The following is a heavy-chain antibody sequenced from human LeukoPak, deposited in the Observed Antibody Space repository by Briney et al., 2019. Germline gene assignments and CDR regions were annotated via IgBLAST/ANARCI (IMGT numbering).Heavy chain of an antibody. V-gene: IGHV3-30*02. CDR1: GFTFSSYD. Sequence: GGSLRLSCAASGFTFSSYDIHWVRQAPGKGLEWVAFIRYDGSNKYYADSVKGRFTISRDNSKNTLYLQMNSLRIEDTAVFYCAKGPKQLVFVGGYYFDDWGQGTLVTVSS. D-gene: IGHD6-13*01. CDR3: AKGPKQLVFVGGYYFDD. CDR2: IRYDGSNK. J-gene: IGHJ4*02.